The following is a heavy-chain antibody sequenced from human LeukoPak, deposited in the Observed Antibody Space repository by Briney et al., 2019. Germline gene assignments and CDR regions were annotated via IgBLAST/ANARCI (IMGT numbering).Heavy chain of an antibody. CDR1: GGSIGSYY. Sequence: SETVSLTCTVSGGSIGSYYWSWIRQPPGKGLEWIGYIYYSGSTNSNPSLKSRVTISVDTSKNQFSLKVSSVTAADTAVYYCARALTPGYCSGGTCSYFDYWGQGTLVTVSS. D-gene: IGHD2-15*01. V-gene: IGHV4-59*01. J-gene: IGHJ4*02. CDR3: ARALTPGYCSGGTCSYFDY. CDR2: IYYSGST.